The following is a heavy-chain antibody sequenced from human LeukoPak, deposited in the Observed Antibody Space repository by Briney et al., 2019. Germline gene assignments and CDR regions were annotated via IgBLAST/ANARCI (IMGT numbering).Heavy chain of an antibody. CDR2: IYYSGNT. CDR3: ARHVGRLLWFGELGP. CDR1: GGSISSYY. Sequence: KSSETLSLTCTVPGGSISSYYGSWIRQPPGKGLEWIGYIYYSGNTNYNPSLKSRVTISVDTSKNQFSLKLSSVTAADTAVYYCARHVGRLLWFGELGPWGQGTLVTVSS. D-gene: IGHD3-10*01. V-gene: IGHV4-59*08. J-gene: IGHJ5*02.